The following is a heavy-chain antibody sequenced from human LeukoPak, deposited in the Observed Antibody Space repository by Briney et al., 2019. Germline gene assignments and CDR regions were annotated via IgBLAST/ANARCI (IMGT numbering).Heavy chain of an antibody. D-gene: IGHD2-2*01. CDR3: ARRPGPNILEPAATAGFDY. CDR1: GGPFSVYY. CDR2: VIHSGST. J-gene: IGHJ4*02. V-gene: IGHV4-34*12. Sequence: SETLSLTCAVYGGPFSVYYWSWVRQSPGKGLEWIGEVIHSGSTNYNPSLKSRVTISVDTSKNQFSLNLRSVTAADTAVYYCARRPGPNILEPAATAGFDYWGQGTLVTVSS.